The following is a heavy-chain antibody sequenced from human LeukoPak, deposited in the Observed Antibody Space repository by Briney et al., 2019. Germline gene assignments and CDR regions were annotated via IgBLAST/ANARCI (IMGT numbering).Heavy chain of an antibody. V-gene: IGHV4-59*12. CDR2: ISYTGST. Sequence: SETLSLTCTVSGGSISNYYWSWIRQPPGKGLEWIGYISYTGSTYYNPSLKSRVSISVDTSKNQFSLRLNSVTAADTAVYYCARRRLGGPHYFDYWGQGTLVTVSS. CDR3: ARRRLGGPHYFDY. CDR1: GGSISNYY. D-gene: IGHD3-10*01. J-gene: IGHJ4*02.